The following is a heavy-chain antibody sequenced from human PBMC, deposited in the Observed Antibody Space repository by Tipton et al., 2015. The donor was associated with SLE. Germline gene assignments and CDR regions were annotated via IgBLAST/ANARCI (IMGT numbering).Heavy chain of an antibody. J-gene: IGHJ3*02. CDR1: GGSISSHY. Sequence: TLSLTCTVSGGSISSHYWSWIRQPPGKGLEWIGYIYYSGSTNYNPSLKSRVTISVDTSKNQFSLKLSSVTAADTAVYYCARDRSSSWGGNAFDIWGQGTKVTVSS. CDR2: IYYSGST. CDR3: ARDRSSSWGGNAFDI. D-gene: IGHD6-13*01. V-gene: IGHV4-59*11.